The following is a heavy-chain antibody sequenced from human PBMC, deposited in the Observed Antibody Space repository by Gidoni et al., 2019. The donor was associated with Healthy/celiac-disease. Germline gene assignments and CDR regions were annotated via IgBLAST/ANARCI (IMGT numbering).Heavy chain of an antibody. D-gene: IGHD6-19*01. Sequence: QLQLQESGPGLVKPSETLSLTCTVSGCSISSSSYYWGWIRQPPGNGLEWIGSIYYCGSTSYNPSLKSRVTISVDTSKNQFSLKLSSVTAADTAVYYCARRGQWLAIDDWGQGTLVTVSS. CDR2: IYYCGST. CDR1: GCSISSSSYY. J-gene: IGHJ4*02. CDR3: ARRGQWLAIDD. V-gene: IGHV4-39*01.